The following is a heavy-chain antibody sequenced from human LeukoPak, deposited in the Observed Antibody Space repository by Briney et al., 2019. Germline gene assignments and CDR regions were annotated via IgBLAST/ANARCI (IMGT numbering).Heavy chain of an antibody. CDR3: ARGRIAAAGYFDY. CDR1: GFTFSSYS. Sequence: GGSLRLSCAASGFTFSSYSMNWVRQAPGKGLEWVSSISRSSSYIYYADSVKGRFTISRDNAKNSLYLQMNSLRAEDTAVYYCARGRIAAAGYFDYWGQGTLVTVSS. J-gene: IGHJ4*02. V-gene: IGHV3-21*01. D-gene: IGHD6-13*01. CDR2: ISRSSSYI.